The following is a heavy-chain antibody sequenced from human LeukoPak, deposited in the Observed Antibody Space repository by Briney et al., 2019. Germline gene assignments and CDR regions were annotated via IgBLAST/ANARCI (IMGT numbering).Heavy chain of an antibody. D-gene: IGHD4-17*01. Sequence: ASVKVSCKASGYTFTGYYIHWVRQAPGQGLEWMGWINPNSGGTNYAQKFQGWVTMTRDTSISTAYMELSRLRSDDTAVYYCAREGTVTPYYGMDVWGQGTTVTVSS. V-gene: IGHV1-2*04. CDR1: GYTFTGYY. CDR2: INPNSGGT. J-gene: IGHJ6*02. CDR3: AREGTVTPYYGMDV.